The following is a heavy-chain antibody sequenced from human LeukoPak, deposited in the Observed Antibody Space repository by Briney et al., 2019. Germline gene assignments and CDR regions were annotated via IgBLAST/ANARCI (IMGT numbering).Heavy chain of an antibody. CDR1: GFTFSSYW. D-gene: IGHD6-19*01. Sequence: GGSLRLSCAASGFTFSSYWRHWVRQAPGKGLEWVSRISSDGSSTTYADSVKGRFTISRDNAKNALYLQMNSLRAEDTAVYYCARGSSGWYGIDYWGQGALVNVSS. J-gene: IGHJ4*02. CDR3: ARGSSGWYGIDY. V-gene: IGHV3-74*01. CDR2: ISSDGSST.